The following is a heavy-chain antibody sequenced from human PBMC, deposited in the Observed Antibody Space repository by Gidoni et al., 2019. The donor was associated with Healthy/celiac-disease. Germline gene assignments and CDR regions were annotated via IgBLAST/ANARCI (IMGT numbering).Heavy chain of an antibody. CDR2: IYTSGST. Sequence: QVQLQESGPGLVKPSQTLSLTCTVSGGSISSGSYYWTWLRQPPGKGLEWIGRIYTSGSTNYNPSLKSRVTISVDTSKNQFSLKLSSVTAADTAVYYCARAPITGSDYYDSSGYYDQWGQGALVTVSS. D-gene: IGHD3-22*01. CDR3: ARAPITGSDYYDSSGYYDQ. CDR1: GGSISSGSYY. V-gene: IGHV4-61*02. J-gene: IGHJ5*02.